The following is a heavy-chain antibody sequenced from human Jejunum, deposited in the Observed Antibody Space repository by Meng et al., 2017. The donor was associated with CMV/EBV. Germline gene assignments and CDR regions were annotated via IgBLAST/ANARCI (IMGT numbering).Heavy chain of an antibody. J-gene: IGHJ5*02. Sequence: SSNWWSWVRQPPGKGLEWIGEIYHSGSTNSNPSLKSRVTISVDKSKNQFSLKLSSVTAADTAVYYCARASITIFGVVIISSGWFDPWGQGTLVTVSS. CDR2: IYHSGST. CDR3: ARASITIFGVVIISSGWFDP. D-gene: IGHD3-3*01. V-gene: IGHV4-4*02. CDR1: SSNW.